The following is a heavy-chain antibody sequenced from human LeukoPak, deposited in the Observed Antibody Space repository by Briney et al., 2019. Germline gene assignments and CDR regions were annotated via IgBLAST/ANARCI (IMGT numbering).Heavy chain of an antibody. Sequence: ASVKVSCQASGYGITGYYIHWVRQAPGQGLEWVGWINPYTGGTNYAQKFQGWVTMTRDTSISTAYMELSRLRSDDTAVYYCARDLGTSRGSMYGMDVWGQGTTVTVSS. V-gene: IGHV1-2*04. CDR1: GYGITGYY. CDR2: INPYTGGT. D-gene: IGHD1-14*01. J-gene: IGHJ6*02. CDR3: ARDLGTSRGSMYGMDV.